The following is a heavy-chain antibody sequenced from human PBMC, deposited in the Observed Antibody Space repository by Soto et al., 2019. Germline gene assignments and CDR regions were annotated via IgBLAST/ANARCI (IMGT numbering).Heavy chain of an antibody. Sequence: SETLSLTCAVSGGSISSSNWWSWVRQPPGKGLEWIGEIYHSGSTNYNPSLKSRVTISVDKSKNQFSLKLSSVTAADTAVYYCARSSGSYLFDYYVMDVWGQGTKVTGSS. CDR1: GGSISSSNW. D-gene: IGHD1-26*01. CDR2: IYHSGST. J-gene: IGHJ6*02. CDR3: ARSSGSYLFDYYVMDV. V-gene: IGHV4-4*02.